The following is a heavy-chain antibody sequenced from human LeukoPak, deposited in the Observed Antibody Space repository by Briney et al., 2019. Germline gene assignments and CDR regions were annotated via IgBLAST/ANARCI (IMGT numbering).Heavy chain of an antibody. D-gene: IGHD5-18*01. CDR3: AKGDEPVIAMVKFDY. CDR1: GFTFDDYA. CDR2: ISGSGTNT. V-gene: IGHV3-23*01. Sequence: GGSLRLSCAASGFTFDDYAMHWVRQAPGKGLEWVSGISGSGTNTYYADSVKGRFTISRDNSKNTLYLQMNSLRAEDTAVYYCAKGDEPVIAMVKFDYWGHGTLVTVSS. J-gene: IGHJ4*01.